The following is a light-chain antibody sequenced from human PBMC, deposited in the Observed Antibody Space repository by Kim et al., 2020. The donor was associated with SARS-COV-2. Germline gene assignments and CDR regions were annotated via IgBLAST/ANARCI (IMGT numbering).Light chain of an antibody. CDR3: SSFAGSNNLI. Sequence: GLSITTACTRTSRDVGGYNYVSWYQKYPGKAPKIMIYEVGKRPSGVPDRYAGSKSGNTASLTVSGLQPEDEADYYCSSFAGSNNLIFGGGTQLTVL. V-gene: IGLV2-8*01. CDR1: SRDVGGYNY. CDR2: EVG. J-gene: IGLJ2*01.